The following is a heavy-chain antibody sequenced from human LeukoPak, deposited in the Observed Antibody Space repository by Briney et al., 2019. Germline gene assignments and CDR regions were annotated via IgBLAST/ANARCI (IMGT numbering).Heavy chain of an antibody. D-gene: IGHD5-18*01. CDR1: GGTFSSYA. Sequence: SVKVSCRASGGTFSSYAISWVRQAPGQGLEWMGGIIPIFGTANYAQKFQGRVTITADESTSTAYVELSSLRSEDTAVYYCARAEWGYGRSAPFDYWGQGTLVTVSS. CDR3: ARAEWGYGRSAPFDY. V-gene: IGHV1-69*13. J-gene: IGHJ4*02. CDR2: IIPIFGTA.